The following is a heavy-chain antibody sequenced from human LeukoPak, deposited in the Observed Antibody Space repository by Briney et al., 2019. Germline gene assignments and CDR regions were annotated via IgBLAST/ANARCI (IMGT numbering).Heavy chain of an antibody. J-gene: IGHJ4*02. CDR1: GGSISSYY. D-gene: IGHD4-23*01. CDR3: ARDHYGGNSFFDC. Sequence: SETLSLTCTVSGGSISSYYWSWIRQPPGKGLEWLGYIYYSGSTNYNPSLKSRVTISVDTSKNQFSLKLSSVTAADTAVYYCARDHYGGNSFFDCWGQGTLVTVSS. V-gene: IGHV4-59*01. CDR2: IYYSGST.